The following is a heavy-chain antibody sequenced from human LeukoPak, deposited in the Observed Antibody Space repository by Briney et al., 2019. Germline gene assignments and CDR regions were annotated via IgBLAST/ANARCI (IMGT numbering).Heavy chain of an antibody. CDR1: GFTVSSNS. CDR3: ARRAGAYSHPYDY. V-gene: IGHV3-53*01. Sequence: GGSLRLSCTVSGFTVSSNSMSWVRQAPGKGLEWVSFIYSDNTHYSDPVNGRFTISRDNSKNTLYLQMNRLRAEDTAVYYCARRAGAYSHPYDYWGQGTLVTVSS. CDR2: IYSDNT. J-gene: IGHJ4*02. D-gene: IGHD4/OR15-4a*01.